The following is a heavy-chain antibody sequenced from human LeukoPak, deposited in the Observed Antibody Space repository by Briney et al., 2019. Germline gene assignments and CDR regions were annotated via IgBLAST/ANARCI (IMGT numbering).Heavy chain of an antibody. CDR3: ASHLRDY. CDR1: GFTFSNYW. Sequence: GGSLRLSCAASGFTFSNYWMSWVRQAPGEGLEWVANIKQDGSEKYYVDSVKGRFTISRDNAKNSLYLQMNNLRDEDTAVYYCASHLRDYWGQGTLVTVSS. J-gene: IGHJ4*02. CDR2: IKQDGSEK. V-gene: IGHV3-7*01.